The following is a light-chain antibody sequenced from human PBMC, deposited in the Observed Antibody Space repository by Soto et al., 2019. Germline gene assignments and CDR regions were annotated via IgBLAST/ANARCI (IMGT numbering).Light chain of an antibody. CDR2: SAS. CDR3: QQHNSYPYT. V-gene: IGKV1-9*01. CDR1: QDIGTF. Sequence: DIQLTQSPSFLSASVGDRVTITCRASQDIGTFLAWYQQKPGKAPQLLIYSASNLHSGVPSRFSGSGSGTEFTLTVSSLQPEDFATYHCQQHNSYPYTFGQGTKLEIK. J-gene: IGKJ2*01.